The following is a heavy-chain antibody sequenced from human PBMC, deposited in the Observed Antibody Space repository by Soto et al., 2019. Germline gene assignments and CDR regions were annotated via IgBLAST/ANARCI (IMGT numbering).Heavy chain of an antibody. Sequence: SETLSLTCAVSGGSISSSNWWSWVRQPPGKGLEWIGEIYHSGSTNYNPSLKSRVTISVDKSKNQFSLKLISVTAADTAVYYCVKSPVTGYYYYGMDVWGQGTTVTVSS. J-gene: IGHJ6*02. CDR1: GGSISSSNW. CDR2: IYHSGST. CDR3: VKSPVTGYYYYGMDV. D-gene: IGHD5-18*01. V-gene: IGHV4-4*02.